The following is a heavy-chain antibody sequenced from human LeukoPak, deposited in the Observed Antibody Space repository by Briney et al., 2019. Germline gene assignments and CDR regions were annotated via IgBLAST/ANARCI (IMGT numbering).Heavy chain of an antibody. D-gene: IGHD4-17*01. CDR1: GFTVSSNY. CDR2: IYSGGST. V-gene: IGHV3-53*01. Sequence: GGSLRLSCAASGFTVSSNYMSWVRQAPGKGLEWVSVIYSGGSTYYADSVKGRFTISRDNSKNTLYLQMNSLRAEDTAVYYCARRDGDYVFDYWGQGTLVTVSS. CDR3: ARRDGDYVFDY. J-gene: IGHJ4*02.